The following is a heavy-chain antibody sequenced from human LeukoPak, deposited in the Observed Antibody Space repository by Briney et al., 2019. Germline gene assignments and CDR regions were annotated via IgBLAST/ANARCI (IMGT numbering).Heavy chain of an antibody. D-gene: IGHD4-23*01. J-gene: IGHJ4*02. CDR2: IKRGGST. Sequence: GGSLRLSCAASGLTVSSNYMSWVRQAPGKGLEWVSVIKRGGSTYYADSVKGRFTISRDNSKNTLYLQMNSLRAEDTAVYYCARGPSGKDDCWGQGTRVSVSS. V-gene: IGHV3-53*01. CDR1: GLTVSSNY. CDR3: ARGPSGKDDC.